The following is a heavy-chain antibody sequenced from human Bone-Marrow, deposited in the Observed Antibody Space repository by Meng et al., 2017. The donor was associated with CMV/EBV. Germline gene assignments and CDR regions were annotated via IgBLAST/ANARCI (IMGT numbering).Heavy chain of an antibody. CDR1: GFTFSSYS. D-gene: IGHD2-2*01. V-gene: IGHV3-21*01. CDR2: ISSSSSYI. J-gene: IGHJ6*02. Sequence: GESLKISCAASGFTFSSYSMNWVRQAPGKGLEWVSSISSSSSYIYYADSVKGRFTISRDNAKNSLYLQMNSLRAEDTAVYYCVRGCSTSCYYGMDVWGQGTTVTVSS. CDR3: VRGCSTSCYYGMDV.